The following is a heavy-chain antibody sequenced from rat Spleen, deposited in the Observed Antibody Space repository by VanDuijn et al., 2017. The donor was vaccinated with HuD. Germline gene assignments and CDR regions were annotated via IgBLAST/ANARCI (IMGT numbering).Heavy chain of an antibody. J-gene: IGHJ4*01. D-gene: IGHD1-6*01. CDR1: GYSITSNY. V-gene: IGHV3-1*01. CDR3: ARYRTTDYYYDYVMDA. Sequence: EVQLQESGPGLVKPSQSLSLTCSVTGYSITSNYWGWIRKFPGNKMEWMGYIDYSGRTSYNPSLKSRISITRDTSKNQFFLQLNSVTTEDTATYYCARYRTTDYYYDYVMDAWGQGASVTVSS. CDR2: IDYSGRT.